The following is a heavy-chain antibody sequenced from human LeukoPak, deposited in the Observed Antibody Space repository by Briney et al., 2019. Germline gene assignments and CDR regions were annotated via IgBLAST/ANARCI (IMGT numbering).Heavy chain of an antibody. D-gene: IGHD6-19*01. CDR1: ADSISSSSYY. J-gene: IGHJ4*02. Sequence: SETLSLTCTVSADSISSSSYYWGWIRQPPGKGLEWIGSIYYSGSTYYNPSLKSRVTISVDTSKNQFSLKLSSVTVADTAVYYCARAPSGWYGPHYLDYWGQGTLVTVSS. CDR3: ARAPSGWYGPHYLDY. CDR2: IYYSGST. V-gene: IGHV4-39*07.